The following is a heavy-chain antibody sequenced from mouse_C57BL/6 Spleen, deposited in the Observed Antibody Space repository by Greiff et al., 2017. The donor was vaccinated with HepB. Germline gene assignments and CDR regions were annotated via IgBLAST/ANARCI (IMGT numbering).Heavy chain of an antibody. V-gene: IGHV5-17*01. CDR1: GFTFSDYG. Sequence: EVKLVDSGGGLVKPGGSLKLSCAASGFTFSDYGMHWVRQAPEKGLEWVAYISSGSSTIYYADTVKGRFTISRDNAKNTLFLQMTSLRSEDTAMYYCARRKLGHFDYWGQGTTLTVSS. D-gene: IGHD4-1*01. CDR3: ARRKLGHFDY. CDR2: ISSGSSTI. J-gene: IGHJ2*01.